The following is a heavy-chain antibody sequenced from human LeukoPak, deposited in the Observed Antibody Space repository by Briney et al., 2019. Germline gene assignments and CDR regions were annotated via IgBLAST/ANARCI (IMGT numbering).Heavy chain of an antibody. CDR2: IYYSGST. CDR3: ARGDFSGGYCYDY. J-gene: IGHJ4*02. D-gene: IGHD2-15*01. CDR1: RGSISLYH. V-gene: IGHV4-59*01. Sequence: SETLSLTCTVSRGSISLYHWSWIRQPPGKGLEWIGHIYYSGSTNYNPSLKSRVIISIDTSKNQFSLKLSSVTAADTAVYYCARGDFSGGYCYDYWGQGTLVTVSS.